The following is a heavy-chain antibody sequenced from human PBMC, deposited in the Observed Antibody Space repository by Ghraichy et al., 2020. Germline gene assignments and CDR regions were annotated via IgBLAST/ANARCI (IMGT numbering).Heavy chain of an antibody. V-gene: IGHV4-39*01. CDR3: ARQTAVVAGDPFDY. Sequence: SETLSLTCTVSGGSISSSSYYWGWIRQPPGKGLEWIGSIYYSGSTYYNPSLKSRVTISVDTSKNQFSLKLSSVTAADTAVYYCARQTAVVAGDPFDYWGQGTLVTVSS. J-gene: IGHJ4*02. CDR1: GGSISSSSYY. D-gene: IGHD6-19*01. CDR2: IYYSGST.